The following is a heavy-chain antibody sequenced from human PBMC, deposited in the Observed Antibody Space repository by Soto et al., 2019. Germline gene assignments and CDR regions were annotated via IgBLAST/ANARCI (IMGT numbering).Heavy chain of an antibody. CDR2: IFIGGTT. Sequence: PGGSLRLSCAASGFTVSSSQMTWVRQAPGKALEWVSLIFIGGTTQYAVSVKGRFTISRDYSRNTVFLQMNSLRAEDTAVYYCEGVGPYASGASSIRNSCLDPWGQGTLVTVSS. CDR3: EGVGPYASGASSIRNSCLDP. J-gene: IGHJ5*02. V-gene: IGHV3-53*01. D-gene: IGHD5-12*01. CDR1: GFTVSSSQ.